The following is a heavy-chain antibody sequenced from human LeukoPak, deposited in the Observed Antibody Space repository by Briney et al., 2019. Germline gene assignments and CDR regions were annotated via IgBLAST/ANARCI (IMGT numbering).Heavy chain of an antibody. Sequence: GGSLRLSCAASGFIFNNYWMSWVRQAPGKGLEWVANIKQDGSEKYYVDSVKGRFTISRDNAKNSLYLQMNSLRAEDTAVYYCARLHSTWFDPWGQGTLVTVSS. D-gene: IGHD2/OR15-2a*01. CDR2: IKQDGSEK. V-gene: IGHV3-7*01. CDR1: GFIFNNYW. J-gene: IGHJ5*02. CDR3: ARLHSTWFDP.